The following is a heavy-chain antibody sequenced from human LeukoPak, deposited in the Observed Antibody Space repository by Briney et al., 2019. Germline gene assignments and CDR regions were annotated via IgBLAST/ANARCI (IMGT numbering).Heavy chain of an antibody. Sequence: SQTLSLTCTVSGGSTRSGGYYWTWVRQPAGKGLEWIGRINSSGSTNYNPSLKSRVTISVDTSKNQFSLKLSSVTAADTAVYYCAREELDVPRGNWFDPWGQGTLVTVSS. D-gene: IGHD1-1*01. V-gene: IGHV4-61*02. CDR1: GGSTRSGGYY. CDR3: AREELDVPRGNWFDP. CDR2: INSSGST. J-gene: IGHJ5*02.